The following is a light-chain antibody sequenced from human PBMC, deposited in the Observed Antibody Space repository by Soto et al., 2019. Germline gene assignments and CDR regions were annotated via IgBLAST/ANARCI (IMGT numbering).Light chain of an antibody. CDR2: KAS. J-gene: IGKJ1*01. V-gene: IGKV1-5*03. CDR3: QHYNSYSEA. CDR1: QSFSSW. Sequence: DIQMTQSPSTLSASVGDRVSITCLASQSFSSWLDWYQQKPGKVPYLLIYKASTLKSGVRSRFSGSGSGTEFTLTISSLQPDDFATYYCQHYNSYSEAFGQGTKVDIK.